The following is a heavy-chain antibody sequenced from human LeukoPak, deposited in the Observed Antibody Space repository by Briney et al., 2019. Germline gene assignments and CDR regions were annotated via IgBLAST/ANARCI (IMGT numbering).Heavy chain of an antibody. J-gene: IGHJ4*02. CDR2: IIPIFGTA. CDR3: VSGDWYSNYVFGYFDY. V-gene: IGHV1-69*19. CDR1: GGTFSSYA. Sequence: AASVKVSCRASGGTFSSYAISWVRQAPGQGLEWMGGIIPIFGTANYAQKFQGRVTISADEATSTAYMELSNRRSEDTAVYFCVSGDWYSNYVFGYFDYWGQGTLVTVSS. D-gene: IGHD4-11*01.